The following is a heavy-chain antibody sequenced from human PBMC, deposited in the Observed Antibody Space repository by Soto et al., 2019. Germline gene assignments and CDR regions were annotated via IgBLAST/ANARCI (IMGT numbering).Heavy chain of an antibody. CDR3: ARAPADSPRKINAFDI. V-gene: IGHV4-31*03. CDR2: IYYSGST. Sequence: QVQLQESGPGLVKPSQTLSLTCTVSGGSISSGGYYWSWIRQHPGKGLEWIGYIYYSGSTYYNPSLKSRVTISVDTSKNQFSLKLSSVTAADTAVYYCARAPADSPRKINAFDIWGQGTMVTVSS. J-gene: IGHJ3*02. D-gene: IGHD3-22*01. CDR1: GGSISSGGYY.